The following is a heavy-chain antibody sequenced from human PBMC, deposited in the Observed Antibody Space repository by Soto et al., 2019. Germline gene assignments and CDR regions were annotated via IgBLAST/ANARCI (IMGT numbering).Heavy chain of an antibody. CDR1: GFSLTTTSMG. V-gene: IGHV2-5*02. J-gene: IGHJ4*02. D-gene: IGHD4-17*01. CDR2: IYWDDDQ. CDR3: AHADDYDLLSFDH. Sequence: QITLKESGPPLVRPAQTLTLTCAFSGFSLTTTSMGVAWIRQPPGKALEWLALIYWDDDQRYSPSLKDRLTTSKHTSRSRVVLTISNMNPEDTGTHSCAHADDYDLLSFDHWGPGTLVTVSS.